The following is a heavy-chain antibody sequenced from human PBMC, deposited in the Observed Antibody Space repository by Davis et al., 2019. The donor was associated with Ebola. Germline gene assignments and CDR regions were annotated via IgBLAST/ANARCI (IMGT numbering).Heavy chain of an antibody. D-gene: IGHD6-13*01. CDR3: VRQQFNYYYYMDV. J-gene: IGHJ6*03. CDR2: IFHGGRT. CDR1: GDSIRSSSYY. Sequence: PSETLSLTCTVSGDSIRSSSYYWGWIRQPPGKELEWIGSIFHGGRTYYNPSLKSRVTMSVDTSNHQFSLKLTSVAAADTAVYYCVRQQFNYYYYMDVWGKGTTVTVSS. V-gene: IGHV4-39*07.